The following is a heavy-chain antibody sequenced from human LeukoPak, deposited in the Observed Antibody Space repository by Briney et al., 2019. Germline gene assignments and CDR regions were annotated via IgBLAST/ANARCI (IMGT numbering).Heavy chain of an antibody. CDR2: ISAYNGNT. Sequence: ASVKVSCKASGYTFTSYGISWVRQAPGQGLEWMGWISAYNGNTNYAQKLQGRVTMTTDTSTSTAYMELRSLRSDDTAVYYCARDRAGVVPAAMSEDYYYYGMDVWGQGTTATVSS. V-gene: IGHV1-18*01. CDR1: GYTFTSYG. J-gene: IGHJ6*02. CDR3: ARDRAGVVPAAMSEDYYYYGMDV. D-gene: IGHD2-2*01.